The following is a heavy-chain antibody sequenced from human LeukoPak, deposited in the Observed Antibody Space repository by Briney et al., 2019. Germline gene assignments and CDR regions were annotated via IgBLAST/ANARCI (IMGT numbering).Heavy chain of an antibody. D-gene: IGHD2-15*01. Sequence: SETLSLTCTVSGGSISSYYWSWIRQPPGKGLEWIGYIYYSGSANYNPSLKSRVTISVDTSKNQFPLKLSSVTAADTAVYYCARSPNSGGSADWWERWFDPRGQGTLVTVSS. CDR3: ARSPNSGGSADWWERWFDP. CDR1: GGSISSYY. CDR2: IYYSGSA. V-gene: IGHV4-59*01. J-gene: IGHJ5*02.